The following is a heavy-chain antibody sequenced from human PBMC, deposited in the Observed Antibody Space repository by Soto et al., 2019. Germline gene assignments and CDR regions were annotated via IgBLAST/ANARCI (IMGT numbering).Heavy chain of an antibody. J-gene: IGHJ5*02. Sequence: ASVKVSCKASGGTFSSYTISWVRQAPGQGLEWMGRIIPILGIANYAQKFQGRVTITADKSTSTAYMELSSLRSDDTAVYYCARINWNYGWFDPWGQGTLVTVSS. D-gene: IGHD1-7*01. CDR2: IIPILGIA. CDR3: ARINWNYGWFDP. CDR1: GGTFSSYT. V-gene: IGHV1-69*02.